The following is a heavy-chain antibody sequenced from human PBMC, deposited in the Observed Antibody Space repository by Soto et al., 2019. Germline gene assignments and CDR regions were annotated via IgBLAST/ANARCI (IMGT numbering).Heavy chain of an antibody. Sequence: GSLRLSCAASGFTFSSYRMNWVRQAPGKGLEWVSFISSSSSYISYADSVKGRFTTSRDNARNSLYLQMNSLRAEDTAVYYCAKDFGSAAGLDYWGQGTLVTVSS. J-gene: IGHJ4*02. CDR3: AKDFGSAAGLDY. V-gene: IGHV3-21*01. CDR1: GFTFSSYR. CDR2: ISSSSSYI. D-gene: IGHD6-13*01.